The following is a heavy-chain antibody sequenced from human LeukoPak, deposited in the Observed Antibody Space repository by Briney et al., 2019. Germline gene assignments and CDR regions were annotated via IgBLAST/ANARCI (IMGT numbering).Heavy chain of an antibody. D-gene: IGHD2-2*01. Sequence: GASVKVSCKVSGYTLTELSMHWVRQAPGKGLEWMGGLDPEDGETIYAQKFQGRVTMTEDTSTDTAYMELSSLRSEDTAVYYCATRDLGYCSSTSCKGSFVYGMDVWGQGTTVTVSS. CDR2: LDPEDGET. V-gene: IGHV1-24*01. CDR3: ATRDLGYCSSTSCKGSFVYGMDV. CDR1: GYTLTELS. J-gene: IGHJ6*02.